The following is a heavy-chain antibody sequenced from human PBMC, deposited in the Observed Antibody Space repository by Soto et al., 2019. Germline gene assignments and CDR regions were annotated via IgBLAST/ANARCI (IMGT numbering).Heavy chain of an antibody. CDR2: MQPSTGRT. CDR1: GYSFTSLD. V-gene: IGHV1-8*01. J-gene: IGHJ4*02. Sequence: ASVKVSCKASGYSFTSLDINWVRQTAGQGLEWMGWMQPSTGRTGYAQKFQGRVTMTRDTSINTAYMGLTTLTSDDTDFYYCARGVSAGVDYWGQGTLVTVSS. CDR3: ARGVSAGVDY. D-gene: IGHD1-26*01.